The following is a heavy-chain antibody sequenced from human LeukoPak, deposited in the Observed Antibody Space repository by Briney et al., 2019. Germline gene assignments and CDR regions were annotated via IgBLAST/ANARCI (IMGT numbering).Heavy chain of an antibody. Sequence: GASVKVSCKASGYTFTANYIHWVRQAPGQGLEWMGWINPNSGGTNYAQRFQGKVTLTRDTSISTVYMEVSRLRYDYTAVYYCGRAPGIATIEYWGQGTLVTVSS. CDR2: INPNSGGT. V-gene: IGHV1-2*02. CDR1: GYTFTANY. J-gene: IGHJ4*02. CDR3: GRAPGIATIEY. D-gene: IGHD6-13*01.